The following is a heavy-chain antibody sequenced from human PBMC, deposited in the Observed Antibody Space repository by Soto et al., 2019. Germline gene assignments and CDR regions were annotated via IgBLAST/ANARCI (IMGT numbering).Heavy chain of an antibody. CDR1: GFTFSTYT. J-gene: IGHJ4*02. CDR2: INAPGSPT. Sequence: GGFLRLSCAASGFTFSTYTMNWVRQAPGKGLEWVSGINAPGSPTYYAASVKGRFTVSRDNSKKMLFLQMNSLRDEDTAVYYCARDRHPDGIWTFDSWGPGTLVPVSS. CDR3: ARDRHPDGIWTFDS. V-gene: IGHV3-23*01. D-gene: IGHD3-9*01.